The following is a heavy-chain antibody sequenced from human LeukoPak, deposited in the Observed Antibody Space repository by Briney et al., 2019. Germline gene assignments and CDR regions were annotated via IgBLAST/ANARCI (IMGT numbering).Heavy chain of an antibody. J-gene: IGHJ4*02. CDR2: ISSNGGST. Sequence: GGSLRLSCAASGFTFSSYAMHWVRQAPGKGLEYVSVISSNGGSTYYANSVKGRFTISRDNSKNTLYLQMGSLRAEDMAVYYCAREIDGSCDYWGQGTLVTVSS. CDR1: GFTFSSYA. V-gene: IGHV3-64*01. CDR3: AREIDGSCDY. D-gene: IGHD1-26*01.